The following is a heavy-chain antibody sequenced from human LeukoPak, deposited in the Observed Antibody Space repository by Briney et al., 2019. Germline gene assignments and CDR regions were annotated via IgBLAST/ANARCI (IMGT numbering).Heavy chain of an antibody. V-gene: IGHV3-48*04. J-gene: IGHJ4*02. CDR1: GFTFSTYG. CDR3: ARLAATIYSGYYFDY. CDR2: ISGSGGSR. D-gene: IGHD5-12*01. Sequence: GGSLRLSCAASGFTFSTYGMSWVRQAPGKGLEWVSGISGSGGSRFYADSVKGRFTISRDNAKNSLYLQMNSLRAEDTAVYYCARLAATIYSGYYFDYWGQGTLVTVSS.